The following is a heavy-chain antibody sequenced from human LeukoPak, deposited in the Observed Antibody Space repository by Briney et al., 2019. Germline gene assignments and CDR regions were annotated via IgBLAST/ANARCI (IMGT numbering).Heavy chain of an antibody. D-gene: IGHD6-19*01. Sequence: PSETLSLTCAVYGGSFSGYYWSWVRQPPGKGLEWIGEINHSGGTNYNPSLKSRVTISVDTSKNQISLKLTSVTAADTAVYYCARGTFAGYSSGGWFDPWGQGTPVTVSS. CDR3: ARGTFAGYSSGGWFDP. J-gene: IGHJ5*02. V-gene: IGHV4-34*01. CDR1: GGSFSGYY. CDR2: INHSGGT.